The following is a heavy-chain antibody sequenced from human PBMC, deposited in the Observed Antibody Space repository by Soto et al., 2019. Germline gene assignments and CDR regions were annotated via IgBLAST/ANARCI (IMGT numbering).Heavy chain of an antibody. CDR1: GVSISSYY. V-gene: IGHV4-59*01. J-gene: IGHJ5*02. D-gene: IGHD6-19*01. CDR2: IYYSGST. CDR3: ARGIEEAANRWFDR. Sequence: SETLSLTCTVSGVSISSYYWSWIRQAPGKGLEWIAYIYYSGSTKYNPSLKSRLTISVDTSKNQFSLSLRSVTAADTGVYYCARGIEEAANRWFDRWGQGNPVTVSS.